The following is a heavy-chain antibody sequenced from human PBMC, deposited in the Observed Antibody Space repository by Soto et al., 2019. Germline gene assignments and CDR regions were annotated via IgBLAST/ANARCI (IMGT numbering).Heavy chain of an antibody. Sequence: EVQLVESGGGLVQPGGSLRISCAASGFTVSSNYMSWVRQAPGKGLEWVSVIYSGGSTYYADSVKGRFTISRDNSKNTLYLQMNSLRDEDTDVYYCARGNSASYLLDYWGQGTLVTVSS. CDR2: IYSGGST. J-gene: IGHJ4*02. D-gene: IGHD1-26*01. CDR1: GFTVSSNY. V-gene: IGHV3-66*01. CDR3: ARGNSASYLLDY.